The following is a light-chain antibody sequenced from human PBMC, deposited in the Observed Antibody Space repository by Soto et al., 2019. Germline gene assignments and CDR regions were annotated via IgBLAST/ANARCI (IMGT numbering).Light chain of an antibody. J-gene: IGKJ3*01. CDR3: QQRSNWPFT. V-gene: IGKV3-11*01. Sequence: EIVLTQSPATLSLSPGERATLSCRASQSVSSYLAWYQQKPGQAPRLLIYDASNRATGIPARFSGSGSGTDFTLTISSLGPEDFSVYYCQQRSNWPFTFGPGTNVDIK. CDR2: DAS. CDR1: QSVSSY.